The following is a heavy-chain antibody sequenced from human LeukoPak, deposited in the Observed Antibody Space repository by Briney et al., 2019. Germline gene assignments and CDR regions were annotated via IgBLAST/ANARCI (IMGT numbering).Heavy chain of an antibody. CDR1: GYTFTSYG. J-gene: IGHJ6*03. CDR3: ARGGPYYYYYYMDV. CDR2: ISAYNGHS. V-gene: IGHV1-18*04. Sequence: GASVKVSCKASGYTFTSYGISWVRQAPGQGLEWMGWISAYNGHSNYAQKLQGRVTMTTDTSTNTTYMELRTLRSDDTAVYYCARGGPYYYYYYMDVWGKGTTVTVSS.